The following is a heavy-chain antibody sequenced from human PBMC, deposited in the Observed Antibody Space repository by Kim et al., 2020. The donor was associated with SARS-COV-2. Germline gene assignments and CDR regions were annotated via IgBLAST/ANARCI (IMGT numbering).Heavy chain of an antibody. V-gene: IGHV3-48*02. CDR2: ISSSSTI. CDR3: ARDLRRLIVVVPAALGY. D-gene: IGHD2-2*01. Sequence: GGSLRLSCAASGFTFSSYSMNWVRQAPGKGLEWVSYISSSSTIYYADSVKGRFTISRDNAKNSLYLQMNSLRDEDTAVYYCARDLRRLIVVVPAALGYWGQGTLVTVSS. J-gene: IGHJ4*02. CDR1: GFTFSSYS.